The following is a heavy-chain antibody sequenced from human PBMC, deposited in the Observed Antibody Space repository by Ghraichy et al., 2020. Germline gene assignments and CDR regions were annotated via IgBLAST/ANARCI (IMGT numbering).Heavy chain of an antibody. CDR2: IDYSGNT. CDR3: ARERGDGSGRYLYNWFDS. CDR1: GGSISGYY. Sequence: TLSLPCTVSGGSISGYYWSWIRQPPGKGLEYIGYIDYSGNTNYNPSLKSRVTISVDTSKNQFSLKLSSVTAADTAVYYCARERGDGSGRYLYNWFDSWGQGTLVIVSS. D-gene: IGHD3-10*01. V-gene: IGHV4-59*01. J-gene: IGHJ5*01.